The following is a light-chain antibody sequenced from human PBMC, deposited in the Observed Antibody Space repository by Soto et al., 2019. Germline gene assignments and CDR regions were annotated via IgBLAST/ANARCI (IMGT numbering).Light chain of an antibody. V-gene: IGKV3-20*01. CDR3: QQYGSTVRT. J-gene: IGKJ1*01. CDR2: GAS. Sequence: EIVLTQSPGTLSLSPGERATLSCRASQTVSSNYLAWYQQRPGQAPRLLIYGASSRATGIPDRFSGSGSGTDFTLTISRLEPEDWAVDYCQQYGSTVRTFGQGTKVEIK. CDR1: QTVSSNY.